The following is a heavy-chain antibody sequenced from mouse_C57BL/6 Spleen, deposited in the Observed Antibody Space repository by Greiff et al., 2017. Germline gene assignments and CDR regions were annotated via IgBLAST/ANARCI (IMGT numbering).Heavy chain of an antibody. CDR2: INYDGSST. D-gene: IGHD2-4*01. V-gene: IGHV5-16*01. CDR3: ARGDYDYDGGGLDY. CDR1: GFTFSDYY. J-gene: IGHJ2*01. Sequence: EVKVVESEGGLVQPGSSMKLSCTASGFTFSDYYMAWVRQVPEKGLEWVANINYDGSSTYYLDSLKSRFIISRDNAKNILYLQMSSLKSEDTATYYCARGDYDYDGGGLDYWGQGTTLTVSS.